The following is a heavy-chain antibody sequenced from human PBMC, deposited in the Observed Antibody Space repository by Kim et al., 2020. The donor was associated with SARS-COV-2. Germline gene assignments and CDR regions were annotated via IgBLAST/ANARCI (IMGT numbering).Heavy chain of an antibody. CDR2: ISSSSSYT. V-gene: IGHV3-11*06. Sequence: GGSLRLSCAASGFTFSDYYMSWIRQASGKGLEWVSYISSSSSYTNYADSVKGRFTISRDNAKNSLYLQMNSLRAEDTAVYYCASVGAYSSSWYDAGYWGQGTLVTVSS. J-gene: IGHJ4*02. D-gene: IGHD6-13*01. CDR3: ASVGAYSSSWYDAGY. CDR1: GFTFSDYY.